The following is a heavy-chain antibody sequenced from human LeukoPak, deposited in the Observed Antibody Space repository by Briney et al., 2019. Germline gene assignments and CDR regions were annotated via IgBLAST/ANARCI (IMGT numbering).Heavy chain of an antibody. J-gene: IGHJ6*02. CDR3: ARVMYYYGSGSPGYYYGMDV. CDR1: GDSVSSNSAA. Sequence: SQTLPLTCAISGDSVSSNSAAWNWIRQSPSRGLEWLGRTYYRSKWYNDYAVSVKSRITINPDKSKHQLSLQLNSVTPEDTAVYYCARVMYYYGSGSPGYYYGMDVWGQGTTVTVSS. V-gene: IGHV6-1*01. CDR2: TYYRSKWYN. D-gene: IGHD3-10*01.